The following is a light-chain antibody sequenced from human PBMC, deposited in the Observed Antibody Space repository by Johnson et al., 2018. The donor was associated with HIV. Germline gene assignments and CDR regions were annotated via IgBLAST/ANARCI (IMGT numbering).Light chain of an antibody. CDR1: NSNIGNNY. Sequence: QSVLTQPPSVSAAPGQKVTISCSGSNSNIGNNYVSWYQQLPGTAPKLLIYENNKRPSGIPDRFSGSKSGTSATLGITGLQTGDEADYYCETWDSSLSGYYVFGTGTKLTVL. V-gene: IGLV1-51*02. CDR3: ETWDSSLSGYYV. CDR2: ENN. J-gene: IGLJ1*01.